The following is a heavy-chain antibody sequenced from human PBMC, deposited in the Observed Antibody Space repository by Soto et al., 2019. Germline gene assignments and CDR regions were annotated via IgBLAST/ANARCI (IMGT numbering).Heavy chain of an antibody. Sequence: GGSLRLSCGASGFTFSVYAMTWVRQAPGKGLEWVSTISGSVGSTSYADSVQGRFTVSRDNSKNTLYLKMNSLRAEETAVYYCASRSATVLSLTYWGPGTQVTVSS. J-gene: IGHJ4*02. CDR3: ASRSATVLSLTY. V-gene: IGHV3-23*01. CDR2: ISGSVGST. CDR1: GFTFSVYA. D-gene: IGHD2-8*01.